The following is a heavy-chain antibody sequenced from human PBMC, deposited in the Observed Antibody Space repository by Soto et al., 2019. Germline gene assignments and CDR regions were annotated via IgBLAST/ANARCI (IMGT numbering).Heavy chain of an antibody. Sequence: GASVKVSCKASGYTFRGYSITWVRQAPGQGLEWMGRISGYNGNTNYARTLRGRLTLTTDTSTSTAYMELRSLTSDDTAVYYCARDVFCGVAQACPDMDVWGQGTTVTVS. CDR1: GYTFRGYS. CDR2: ISGYNGNT. V-gene: IGHV1-18*04. J-gene: IGHJ6*02. D-gene: IGHD2-8*01. CDR3: ARDVFCGVAQACPDMDV.